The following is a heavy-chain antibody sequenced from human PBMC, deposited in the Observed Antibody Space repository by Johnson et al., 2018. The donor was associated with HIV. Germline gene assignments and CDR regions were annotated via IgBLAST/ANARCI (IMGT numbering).Heavy chain of an antibody. V-gene: IGHV3-30*04. D-gene: IGHD1-26*01. J-gene: IGHJ3*02. CDR3: AKGMGELLRIDAFDI. CDR1: GFTFSSYA. CDR2: ISYDGSNK. Sequence: QVQLVESGGGVVQPGRSLRLSCAASGFTFSSYAMHWVRQAPGKGLEWVAVISYDGSNKYYADSVKGRFTISRDNSKNTLYLQMNSLRAEDTAVYYCAKGMGELLRIDAFDICGQGTMVTVSS.